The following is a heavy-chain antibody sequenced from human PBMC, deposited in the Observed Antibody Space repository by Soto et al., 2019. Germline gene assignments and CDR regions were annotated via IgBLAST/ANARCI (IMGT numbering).Heavy chain of an antibody. Sequence: SVKVSCKASGYTFTSYGRHWVRQAPGQRLEWMGWINAGNGNTKYSQKFQGRVTITRDTSASTAYMELSSLRSEDTAVYYCASSPGIAVADYWGQGTLVTVSS. D-gene: IGHD6-19*01. CDR1: GYTFTSYG. V-gene: IGHV1-3*01. CDR3: ASSPGIAVADY. CDR2: INAGNGNT. J-gene: IGHJ4*02.